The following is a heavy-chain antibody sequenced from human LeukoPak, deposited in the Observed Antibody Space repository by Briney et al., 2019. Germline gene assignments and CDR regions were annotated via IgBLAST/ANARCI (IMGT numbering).Heavy chain of an antibody. Sequence: GGSLRLSCAAPGFTFSSYEMNWVRQAPGKGLEWVSYISSSGSTIYYADSVKGRFTISRDNAKNSLYLQMNSLRAEDTAVYYCAREFGYSYGDDYWGQGTLITVSS. CDR2: ISSSGSTI. CDR3: AREFGYSYGDDY. CDR1: GFTFSSYE. D-gene: IGHD5-18*01. V-gene: IGHV3-48*03. J-gene: IGHJ4*02.